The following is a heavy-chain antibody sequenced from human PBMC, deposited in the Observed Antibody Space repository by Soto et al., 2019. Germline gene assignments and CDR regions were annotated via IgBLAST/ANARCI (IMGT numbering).Heavy chain of an antibody. J-gene: IGHJ6*04. D-gene: IGHD5-18*01. CDR2: ISAYNGNA. CDR1: GYTFTSYG. V-gene: IGHV1-18*01. Sequence: QVQLVQSAAEVKKPGASVKVSCEASGYTFTSYGISWVRQAPGQGLEWMGWISAYNGNANYAQKLQGRVPMTTDTSTSKTYMELRSLRSDDTAVYYCARDSGSRDTASYFYYYYGMDVWGKGTTVTVAS. CDR3: ARDSGSRDTASYFYYYYGMDV.